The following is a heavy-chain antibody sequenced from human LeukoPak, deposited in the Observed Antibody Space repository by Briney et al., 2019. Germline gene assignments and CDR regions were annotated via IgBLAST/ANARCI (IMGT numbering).Heavy chain of an antibody. Sequence: PSETLSLTCTVSGGSISSYYWSWIRQPPGKGLEWIGDIYCSGSTNYNPSLKSRVTISVDTSKNQFSLKLSSVTAADTAVYYCARQSNSYGFYYYYYGMDVWGQGTTVTVSS. CDR1: GGSISSYY. CDR3: ARQSNSYGFYYYYYGMDV. D-gene: IGHD5-18*01. V-gene: IGHV4-59*08. J-gene: IGHJ6*02. CDR2: IYCSGST.